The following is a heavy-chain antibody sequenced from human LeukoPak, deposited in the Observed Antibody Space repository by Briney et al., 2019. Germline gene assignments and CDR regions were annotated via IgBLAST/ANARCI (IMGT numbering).Heavy chain of an antibody. CDR2: ISGSGAST. CDR3: AKDVGKWESLHFSDY. D-gene: IGHD1-26*01. Sequence: QPGGSLRLSCLTSGFTFSTNAMSWVRQAPGKGLEWISGISGSGASTYYADSVTGRFTISRDNSRNTLYLQMNSLRGDDTAVYYCAKDVGKWESLHFSDYWGQGTLVTVSS. J-gene: IGHJ4*02. V-gene: IGHV3-23*01. CDR1: GFTFSTNA.